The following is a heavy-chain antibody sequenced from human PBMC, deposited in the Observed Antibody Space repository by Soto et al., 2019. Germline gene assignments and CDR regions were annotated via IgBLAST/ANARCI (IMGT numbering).Heavy chain of an antibody. V-gene: IGHV1-18*01. Sequence: ASVKVSCKASVYTFTTYGISWVRQAPGQGLEWMGRISPNSGNTSYAQKFQGRVTMTRDTSTSTVYMELSSLRSADTAVYYCARDRSDTAMVFDDYWGQGTLVTVSS. CDR1: VYTFTTYG. CDR2: ISPNSGNT. D-gene: IGHD5-18*01. J-gene: IGHJ4*02. CDR3: ARDRSDTAMVFDDY.